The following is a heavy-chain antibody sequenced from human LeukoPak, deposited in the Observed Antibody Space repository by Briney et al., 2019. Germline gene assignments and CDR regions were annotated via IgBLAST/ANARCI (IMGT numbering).Heavy chain of an antibody. CDR2: TNLDGSTT. D-gene: IGHD3-9*01. Sequence: PGGSLRLSCAASGFTFSTYWMHWVRQAPGKGLVWVARTNLDGSTTSYAASVKGRFTISRDNAKNTLYLQMNSLRAEDTGVYYCARAFDLDFRGQGTLVTVSS. CDR1: GFTFSTYW. CDR3: ARAFDLDF. J-gene: IGHJ4*02. V-gene: IGHV3-74*01.